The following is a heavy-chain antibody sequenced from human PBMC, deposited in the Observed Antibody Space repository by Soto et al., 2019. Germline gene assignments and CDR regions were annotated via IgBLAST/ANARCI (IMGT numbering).Heavy chain of an antibody. CDR1: GFTFSSYG. CDR3: ARGGWLGGGGHFDS. D-gene: IGHD2-21*01. CDR2: IWYDGSNK. J-gene: IGHJ4*02. Sequence: QVQLVESGGGVVQPGRSLRLSCAASGFTFSSYGMHWVRQAPGKGLEWVAVIWYDGSNKYYADSVKGRFTISRDNSKNTLYLQMNSLRAEDRAVYYCARGGWLGGGGHFDSWGQGTLVTVSS. V-gene: IGHV3-33*01.